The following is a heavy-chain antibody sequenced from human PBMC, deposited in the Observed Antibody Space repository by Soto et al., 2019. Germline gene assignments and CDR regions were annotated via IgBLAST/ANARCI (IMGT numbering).Heavy chain of an antibody. CDR1: GGPVSSGSYY. J-gene: IGHJ4*02. CDR2: IYYSGST. Sequence: LSLTCTVSGGPVSSGSYYWSWIRQPPGKGLEWIGYIYYSGSTNYNPSLKSRVTISVDTSKNQFSLKLSSVTAADTAVYYCARGHLYRYSSGWIDYWGQGTLVTVSS. V-gene: IGHV4-61*01. D-gene: IGHD6-19*01. CDR3: ARGHLYRYSSGWIDY.